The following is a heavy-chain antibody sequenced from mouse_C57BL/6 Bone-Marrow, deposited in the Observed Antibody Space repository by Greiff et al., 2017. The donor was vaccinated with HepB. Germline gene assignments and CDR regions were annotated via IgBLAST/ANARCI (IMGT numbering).Heavy chain of an antibody. Sequence: QVQLQQSGAELVRPGTSVKVSCKASGYAFTNYLIEWVKQRPGQGLEWIGVINPGSGGTNYNEKFKGNATLTADKSSSTAYMQLSSLTSEDSAVYFCARFRIYYYGSSYGFDYWGQGTTLTVSS. CDR1: GYAFTNYL. J-gene: IGHJ2*01. CDR2: INPGSGGT. CDR3: ARFRIYYYGSSYGFDY. V-gene: IGHV1-54*01. D-gene: IGHD1-1*01.